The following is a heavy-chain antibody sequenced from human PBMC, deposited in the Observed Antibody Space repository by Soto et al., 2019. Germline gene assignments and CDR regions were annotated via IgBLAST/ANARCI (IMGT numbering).Heavy chain of an antibody. V-gene: IGHV1-18*01. CDR2: IRAYNGNT. CDR1: GYTFTSYG. CDR3: ARLRYFDRIMDV. Sequence: QVQLVQSGAEVKKPGASVKVSCKASGYTFTSYGISWVRQAPGQGLEWLGWIRAYNGNTNHAQKLQGKVTRTTDTTTRTAYMELRSLRSDDTAVYYCARLRYFDRIMDVRGKGTTVTVSS. J-gene: IGHJ6*03. D-gene: IGHD3-9*01.